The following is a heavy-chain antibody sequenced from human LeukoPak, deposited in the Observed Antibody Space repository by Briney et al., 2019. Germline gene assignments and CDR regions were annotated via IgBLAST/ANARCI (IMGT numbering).Heavy chain of an antibody. Sequence: ASVKVSCKASGYTFTSYGISWVRQGPGQGLEWMGWISTYNGNTNYAQKLQGRVTMTTDTSTSKAYMELRSLRSDDTAVYYCARKYGSGSYYSGGFDYWGQGTLVTVSS. CDR2: ISTYNGNT. V-gene: IGHV1-18*01. J-gene: IGHJ4*02. D-gene: IGHD3-10*01. CDR1: GYTFTSYG. CDR3: ARKYGSGSYYSGGFDY.